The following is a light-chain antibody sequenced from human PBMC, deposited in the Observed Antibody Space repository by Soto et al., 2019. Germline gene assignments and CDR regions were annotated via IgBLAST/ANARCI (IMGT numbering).Light chain of an antibody. CDR1: QSVKNNY. CDR2: DAS. V-gene: IGKV3-20*01. CDR3: QQYGSTPLT. Sequence: EIVLKQSPDTLSLSPGERATLSCRASQSVKNNYLACYQQKPGQAPRFLIYDASSRATGIPDRFSASGSGTDFTLTISRLEPEDVAVYYCQQYGSTPLTFGGGTKVDIK. J-gene: IGKJ4*01.